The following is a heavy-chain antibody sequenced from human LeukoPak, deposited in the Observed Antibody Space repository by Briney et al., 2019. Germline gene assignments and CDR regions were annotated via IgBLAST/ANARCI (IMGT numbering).Heavy chain of an antibody. CDR3: AREGPIVVVPAAMGSSNWFDP. CDR1: GSSFTSYW. D-gene: IGHD2-2*01. CDR2: IDPSGSYT. V-gene: IGHV5-10-1*01. J-gene: IGHJ5*02. Sequence: GESLKISCKGSGSSFTSYWISWVRQMPGKGLEWMGRIDPSGSYTNYSPSFQGHVTISADKSISTAYLQWSSLKASDTAMYYCAREGPIVVVPAAMGSSNWFDPWGQGTLVTVSS.